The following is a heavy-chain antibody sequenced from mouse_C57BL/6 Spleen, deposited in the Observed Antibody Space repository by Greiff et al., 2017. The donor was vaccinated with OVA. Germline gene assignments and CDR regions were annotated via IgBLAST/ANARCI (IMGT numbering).Heavy chain of an antibody. CDR2: IDPSDSET. J-gene: IGHJ2*01. CDR3: ARSEGSSYEAFDY. V-gene: IGHV1-52*01. D-gene: IGHD1-1*01. CDR1: GYTFTSYW. Sequence: QVQLQQPGAELVRPGSSVKLSCKASGYTFTSYWMHWVKQRPIQGLEWIGNIDPSDSETHYNQKFKDKATLTVDKSSSTAYMQLSSRTSEDSAVYYCARSEGSSYEAFDYWGQGTTLTVSS.